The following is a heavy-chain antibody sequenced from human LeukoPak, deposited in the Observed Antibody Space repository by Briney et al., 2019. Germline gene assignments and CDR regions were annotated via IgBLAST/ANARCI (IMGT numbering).Heavy chain of an antibody. V-gene: IGHV3-7*03. CDR1: GFTFSSYW. J-gene: IGHJ4*02. D-gene: IGHD6-6*01. CDR2: IKQDGSEK. CDR3: ARGMSSSSDLPFDY. Sequence: PGGSLRLSCAASGFTFSSYWMSWVRQAPGKGLEWVANIKQDGSEKYYVDSVKGRFTISRDNAKNSLYLQMNSLRAEDTAVYYCARGMSSSSDLPFDYWGQGTLVTVSS.